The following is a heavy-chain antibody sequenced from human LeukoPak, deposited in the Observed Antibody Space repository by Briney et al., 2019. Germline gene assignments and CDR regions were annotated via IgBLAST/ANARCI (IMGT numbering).Heavy chain of an antibody. CDR3: AKAGYYDSSGYYYGTYFDY. CDR1: GLTFDDYA. V-gene: IGHV3-9*01. CDR2: ISWNRGSI. J-gene: IGHJ4*02. D-gene: IGHD3-22*01. Sequence: PGGSLRLSRAVSGLTFDDYAMQWVRHAPGSGMGWVLGISWNRGSIGYADSVKGRFTISRDNAKNSLYLQMNSLRAEDTALYYCAKAGYYDSSGYYYGTYFDYWGQGTLVTVSS.